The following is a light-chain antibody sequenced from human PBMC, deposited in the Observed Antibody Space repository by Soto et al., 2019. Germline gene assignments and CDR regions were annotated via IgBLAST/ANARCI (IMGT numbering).Light chain of an antibody. CDR1: QSITAW. J-gene: IGKJ1*01. CDR3: QHYNIYTPWT. Sequence: IQISQSPSTLYASVGERVTLTCRAVQSITAWSAWYQQKPGKAPKPLISDASSLQSGVPARFSGSGSGTEFTLTIRGLQPDDFATYYCQHYNIYTPWTFGQGPKVDIK. V-gene: IGKV1-5*01. CDR2: DAS.